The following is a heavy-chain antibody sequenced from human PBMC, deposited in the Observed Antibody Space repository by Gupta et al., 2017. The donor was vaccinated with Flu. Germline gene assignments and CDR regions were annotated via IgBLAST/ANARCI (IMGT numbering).Heavy chain of an antibody. Sequence: HWVRQATGKGLEWVSAIGTVGDTFYPGSVKGRFTISRENAENSLYLQMNSLRAGDTAVYYCARGLYCTSTSCYINNDAFDIWGQGTMVTVSS. J-gene: IGHJ3*02. D-gene: IGHD2-2*02. CDR3: ARGLYCTSTSCYINNDAFDI. CDR2: IGTVGDT. V-gene: IGHV3-13*01.